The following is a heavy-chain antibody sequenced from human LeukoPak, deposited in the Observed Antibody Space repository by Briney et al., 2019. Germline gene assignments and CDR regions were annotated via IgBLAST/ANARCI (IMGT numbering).Heavy chain of an antibody. J-gene: IGHJ4*02. CDR1: GFTFSSYA. CDR2: ISGSGGST. CDR3: AKLLLWFGEWGDY. V-gene: IGHV3-23*01. D-gene: IGHD3-10*01. Sequence: PGGSLRLSCAASGFTFSSYAMSWVRQAPGKGLEGVSAISGSGGSTYYADSVKGGFTISRDNSKKTLYLQMNSLRAEDTAVYYCAKLLLWFGEWGDYWGQGTLVTVSS.